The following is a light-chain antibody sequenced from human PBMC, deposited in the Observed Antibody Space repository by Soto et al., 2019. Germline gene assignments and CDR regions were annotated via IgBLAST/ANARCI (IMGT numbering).Light chain of an antibody. J-gene: IGKJ1*01. CDR1: KSISSW. CDR2: GTS. CDR3: QHYNDYSWT. V-gene: IGKV1-5*03. Sequence: DIQMTQSPSTLSASVGDRVTITCRASKSISSWLAWYQQKPGRAPNLLIYGTSSLESGVPSRFSGSGSGTEFTLTISSLQPDDFATYYCQHYNDYSWTFGQGTKVEIK.